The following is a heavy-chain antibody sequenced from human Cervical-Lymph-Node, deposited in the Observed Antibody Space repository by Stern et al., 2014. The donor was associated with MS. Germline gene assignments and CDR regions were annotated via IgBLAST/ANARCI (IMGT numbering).Heavy chain of an antibody. Sequence: VQLVQSGAEVKTPGASVKVSCKASGYTFAGYHVQWVRQAPGQGLEWMGWILPKTGDTIYAQKFQGRVSMTGDTSISTAYMELSGLTFDDTATYYCARDRDFSSWGDFDYWGQGTLVTVSP. V-gene: IGHV1-2*02. D-gene: IGHD6-13*01. CDR1: GYTFAGYH. J-gene: IGHJ4*02. CDR3: ARDRDFSSWGDFDY. CDR2: ILPKTGDT.